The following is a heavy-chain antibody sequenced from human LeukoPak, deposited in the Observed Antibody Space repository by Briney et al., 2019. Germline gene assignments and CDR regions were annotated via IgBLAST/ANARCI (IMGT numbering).Heavy chain of an antibody. Sequence: PGGSLRLPCTASGFTFNSYGVSWVRQAPGKGLEWVSGFTAKGGNTFYTDSVKGRFTIFRDNSKNTLYLQMNSLRAEDTAVYYCAKDSEVRGVPNYWGQGTLVTVSS. V-gene: IGHV3-23*01. CDR3: AKDSEVRGVPNY. D-gene: IGHD3-10*01. J-gene: IGHJ4*02. CDR1: GFTFNSYG. CDR2: FTAKGGNT.